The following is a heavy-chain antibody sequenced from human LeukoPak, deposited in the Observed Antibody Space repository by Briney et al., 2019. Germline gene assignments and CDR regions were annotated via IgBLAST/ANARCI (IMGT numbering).Heavy chain of an antibody. CDR1: GASISSYY. CDR2: IFYRGAT. Sequence: PSETLSLTCTVSGASISSYYWSWIRHPPGKGLEWIGYIFYRGATHYNPSLKSRVTISVDTSKNQFSLRLTSVAAADTAVYYCASGPYPAAGTDHQFDYWGQGILVTVFS. J-gene: IGHJ4*02. D-gene: IGHD6-13*01. CDR3: ASGPYPAAGTDHQFDY. V-gene: IGHV4-59*01.